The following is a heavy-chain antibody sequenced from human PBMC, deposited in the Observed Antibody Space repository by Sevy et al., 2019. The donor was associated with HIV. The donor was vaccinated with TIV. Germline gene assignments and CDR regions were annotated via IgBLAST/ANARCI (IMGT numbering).Heavy chain of an antibody. CDR1: GFTFSSYN. CDR3: ARERKKDCYLSGFFDY. V-gene: IGHV3-21*01. CDR2: INSSSNYI. J-gene: IGHJ4*02. D-gene: IGHD2-21*01. Sequence: GGSLRLSCAASGFTFSSYNMNWVRQAPGKGLEWVSSINSSSNYIYHADSVKGPFTISRDNARNSLYLQMNSLRAEDTAVYYCARERKKDCYLSGFFDYWGQGTLVTVSS.